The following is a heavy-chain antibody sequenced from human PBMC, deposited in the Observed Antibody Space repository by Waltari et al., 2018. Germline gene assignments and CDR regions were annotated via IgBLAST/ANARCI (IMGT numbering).Heavy chain of an antibody. CDR3: ARDTRGVFDC. V-gene: IGHV3-7*01. CDR2: INQDGSEK. Sequence: EVQLVESGGGLVQPGGSLGLACAASGVTFSHSWVTWVRQAPGKGLEWVANINQDGSEKYYLDSVKGRFTISRDNAKNSLYLQMNSLRAEDTALYYCARDTRGVFDCWGQGTLVTVSS. J-gene: IGHJ4*02. CDR1: GVTFSHSW. D-gene: IGHD3-10*01.